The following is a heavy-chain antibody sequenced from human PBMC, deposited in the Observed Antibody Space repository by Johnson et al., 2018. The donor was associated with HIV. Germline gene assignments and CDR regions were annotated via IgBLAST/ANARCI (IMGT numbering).Heavy chain of an antibody. CDR3: ARGASAFDI. J-gene: IGHJ3*02. CDR2: ISYDGSNK. V-gene: IGHV3-30*14. CDR1: GFTFSSYA. Sequence: QVQLVESGGALVQPGGSLRLSCAASGFTFSSYAMSWVRQAPGKGLEWVAVISYDGSNKYYADSVKGRFTISRENAKNSLYLQMNSLRAGDTAVYYCARGASAFDIWGQGTMVTVSS.